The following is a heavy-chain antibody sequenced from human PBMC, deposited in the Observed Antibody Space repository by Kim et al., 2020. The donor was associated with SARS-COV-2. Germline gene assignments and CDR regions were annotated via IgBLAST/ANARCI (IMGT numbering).Heavy chain of an antibody. J-gene: IGHJ6*02. CDR1: GGSISSSSYY. CDR2: IYYSGST. D-gene: IGHD5-18*01. V-gene: IGHV4-39*01. CDR3: ATSGYSYPVVYYGMDV. Sequence: SETLSLTCTVSGGSISSSSYYWGWIRQPPGKGLEWIGSIYYSGSTYYNPSLKSRVTISVDTSKNQFSLKLSSVTAADTAVYYCATSGYSYPVVYYGMDVWGQGTTVTVSS.